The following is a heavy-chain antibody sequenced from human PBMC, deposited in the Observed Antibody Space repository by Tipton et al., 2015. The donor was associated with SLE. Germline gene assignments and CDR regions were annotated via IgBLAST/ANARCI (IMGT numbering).Heavy chain of an antibody. CDR3: ASTNIPGAFDI. J-gene: IGHJ3*02. V-gene: IGHV4-39*07. D-gene: IGHD2/OR15-2a*01. CDR1: GGSIGSSSYY. CDR2: IYYSGST. Sequence: LRLSCTVSGGSIGSSSYYWGWIRQPPGKGLEWIGSIYYSGSTYYNPSLKSRVTISVDTSKNQFSLKLSSVTAADTAVYYCASTNIPGAFDIWGQGTMVTVSS.